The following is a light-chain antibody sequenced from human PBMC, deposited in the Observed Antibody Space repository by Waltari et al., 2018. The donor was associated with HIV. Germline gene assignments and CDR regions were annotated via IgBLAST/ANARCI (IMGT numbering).Light chain of an antibody. CDR1: SSDVGGYNY. CDR2: DVT. CDR3: SSYTSSSTWV. V-gene: IGLV2-14*03. Sequence: QSALTQPASVSGSPGHSITISCTGTSSDVGGYNYVSWYQQHPGKATKLMIYDVTNRPSWGSNRFSGSKSGNTASLTISGLQLEDEADYYCSSYTSSSTWVFGGGTKLTVL. J-gene: IGLJ3*02.